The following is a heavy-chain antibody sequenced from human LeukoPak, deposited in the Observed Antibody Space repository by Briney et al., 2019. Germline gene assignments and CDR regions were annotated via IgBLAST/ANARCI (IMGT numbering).Heavy chain of an antibody. CDR2: IYYSGST. CDR1: GGSFSGYY. Sequence: SETLSLTCAVYGGSFSGYYWSWIRQHPGKGLEWIGYIYYSGSTYYNPSLKSRVTISVDTSKNQFSLKLSSVTATDTAVYYCAREVLPNWFDPWGQGTLVTVSS. CDR3: AREVLPNWFDP. V-gene: IGHV4-31*11. D-gene: IGHD2/OR15-2a*01. J-gene: IGHJ5*02.